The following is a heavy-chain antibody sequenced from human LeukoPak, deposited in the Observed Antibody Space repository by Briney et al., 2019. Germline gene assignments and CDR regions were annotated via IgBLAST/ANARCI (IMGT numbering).Heavy chain of an antibody. Sequence: GGSLRLSCAASGFTFSSYWMSWVRQAPGKGLEWVAFIRYDGSNKYYADSVKGRFTISRDNAKNSLYLQMNSLRAEDTALYYCARGPLYGDYDPNFDYWGQGTLVTVSS. CDR1: GFTFSSYW. D-gene: IGHD4-17*01. J-gene: IGHJ4*02. CDR2: IRYDGSNK. V-gene: IGHV3-7*03. CDR3: ARGPLYGDYDPNFDY.